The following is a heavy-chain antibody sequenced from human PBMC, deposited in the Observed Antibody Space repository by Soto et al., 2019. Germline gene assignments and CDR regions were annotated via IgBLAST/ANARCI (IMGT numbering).Heavy chain of an antibody. D-gene: IGHD6-19*01. CDR3: ARAMGTDGWSNHPFDI. CDR2: IKHDGSEK. J-gene: IGHJ3*02. V-gene: IGHV3-7*04. CDR1: GFSFSSYA. Sequence: GGSLRLSCTASGFSFSSYAMYWFRQPPWKGLEWVATIKHDGSEKYYVDSVKGRFTISRDNAKNSVFLQMNGLRVEDTAVYFCARAMGTDGWSNHPFDIWGQGTMVTVSS.